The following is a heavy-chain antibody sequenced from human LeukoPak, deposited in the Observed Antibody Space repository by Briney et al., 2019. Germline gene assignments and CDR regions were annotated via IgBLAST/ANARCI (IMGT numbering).Heavy chain of an antibody. CDR1: GGSISSSSYH. Sequence: SETLSLTCTVSGGSISSSSYHWGWIRQPPGKGLEWIGTIYYSGSTNYNPSLKSRVTISVDTSKNQFSLKLSSVTAADTAVYYCASLFWALGWAHYFDYWGQGTLVTVSS. CDR2: IYYSGST. CDR3: ASLFWALGWAHYFDY. V-gene: IGHV4-39*07. J-gene: IGHJ4*02. D-gene: IGHD2-21*01.